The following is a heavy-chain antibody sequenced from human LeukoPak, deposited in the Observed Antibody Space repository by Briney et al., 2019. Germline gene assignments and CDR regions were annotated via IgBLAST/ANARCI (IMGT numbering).Heavy chain of an antibody. CDR1: GYSISSGYY. CDR3: ASQIAVAGTSADY. J-gene: IGHJ4*02. CDR2: IYHSGST. V-gene: IGHV4-38-2*02. D-gene: IGHD6-19*01. Sequence: TETLSLTCTVSGYSISSGYYWGWIRQPPGRGLEWIGSIYHSGSTYYNPSLKSRVTISVDTSKNQFSLKLSSVTAADTAVYYCASQIAVAGTSADYWGQGTLVTVSS.